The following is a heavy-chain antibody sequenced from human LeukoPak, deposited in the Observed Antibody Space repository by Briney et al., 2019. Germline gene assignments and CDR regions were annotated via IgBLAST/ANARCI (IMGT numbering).Heavy chain of an antibody. Sequence: PSDTLSLTCGVSGGSFSGYLWSWIRQTPGKGLEWIGEINQSGRTNYNPSLKSRLTISVDTSEKTFSLKLSLLTAADTAVYYCARGYEVAVAGNWFDPWGQGTLVTVSS. J-gene: IGHJ5*02. CDR1: GGSFSGYL. CDR3: ARGYEVAVAGNWFDP. CDR2: INQSGRT. D-gene: IGHD6-19*01. V-gene: IGHV4-34*01.